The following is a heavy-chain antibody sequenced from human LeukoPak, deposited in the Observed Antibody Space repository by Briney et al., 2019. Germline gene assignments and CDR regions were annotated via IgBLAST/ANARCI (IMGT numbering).Heavy chain of an antibody. D-gene: IGHD3-10*02. J-gene: IGHJ4*02. V-gene: IGHV3-15*01. CDR1: GFTFSNAW. Sequence: GGSLRLSCAASGFTFSNAWMSWVRQAPGEGLEWVGRSKSKTDGGTADYAEPVKGRFTISRDESKNMLYLQMNSLKIEDIAVYYCTTVSYVGGYWGQGTLVTVSS. CDR2: SKSKTDGGTA. CDR3: TTVSYVGGY.